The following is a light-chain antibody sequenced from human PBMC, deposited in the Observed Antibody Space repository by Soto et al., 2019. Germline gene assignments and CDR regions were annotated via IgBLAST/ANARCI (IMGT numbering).Light chain of an antibody. J-gene: IGKJ2*01. CDR3: QQYGSSFRYT. CDR1: QSVNGNY. Sequence: EIVLTQSPGTLSLSPGERATLSCRASQSVNGNYLTWYQQKPGQAPRLLIYGASSRATGIPERFSGSGSGTDFTLPISRLEPEDFAVYYCQQYGSSFRYTFGQGTKLEIK. CDR2: GAS. V-gene: IGKV3-20*01.